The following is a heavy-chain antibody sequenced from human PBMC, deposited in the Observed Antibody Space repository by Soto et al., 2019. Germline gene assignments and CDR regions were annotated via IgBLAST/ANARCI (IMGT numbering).Heavy chain of an antibody. CDR1: GFTFSDYA. CDR2: LSDDDSIE. J-gene: IGHJ3*01. CDR3: AKVGPYGDFLSAFDL. Sequence: QVQLVESGGGVVQPGTSLRLSCAASGFTFSDYALHWVRQAPGKGLEWVAVLSDDDSIEHYADSVRGRFTISRDNAKNTLYLQLNSLRADDTAVYFCAKVGPYGDFLSAFDLWGQGTMVTVSS. D-gene: IGHD3-10*01. V-gene: IGHV3-30*18.